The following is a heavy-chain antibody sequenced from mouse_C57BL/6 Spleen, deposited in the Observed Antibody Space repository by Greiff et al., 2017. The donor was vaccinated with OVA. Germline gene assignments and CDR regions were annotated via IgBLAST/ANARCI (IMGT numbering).Heavy chain of an antibody. Sequence: QVQLQQPGAELVKPGASVKLSCKASGYTFTSYWMHWVKQRPGRGLEWIGRIDPNSGGTKYNEKFKSKATLTVDKHSSTAYMQLSSLTTEDSAVYYCARGGNYYDYGPYAMDYWGQGTSVTVSS. J-gene: IGHJ4*01. CDR2: IDPNSGGT. V-gene: IGHV1-72*01. CDR1: GYTFTSYW. D-gene: IGHD2-4*01. CDR3: ARGGNYYDYGPYAMDY.